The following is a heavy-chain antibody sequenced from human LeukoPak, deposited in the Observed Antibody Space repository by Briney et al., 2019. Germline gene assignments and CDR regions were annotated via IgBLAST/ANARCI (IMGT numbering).Heavy chain of an antibody. D-gene: IGHD6-13*01. CDR3: ARDWYGDY. Sequence: PGGSLRLSCAVSGFTVSTYRMKWVRQAPGKGLEWVSSINNDSLYTYYADSVKGRFTISRDNNKNSLYLQMNSLRPEDTAVYYCARDWYGDYWGQGTLVTVSS. CDR1: GFTVSTYR. CDR2: INNDSLYT. J-gene: IGHJ4*02. V-gene: IGHV3-21*01.